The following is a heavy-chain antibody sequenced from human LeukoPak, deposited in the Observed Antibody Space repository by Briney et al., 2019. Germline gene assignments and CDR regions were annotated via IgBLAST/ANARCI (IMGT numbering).Heavy chain of an antibody. V-gene: IGHV5-51*01. Sequence: GESLKISCKGSGYSFPNYWIGWVRQMPGKGLECMGIIYPGDSDARYSPSFQGQVTISAVKSITTAYLRWSSLKASDTAMYYCAVGTGYYFDLWGQGTLVTVSS. CDR1: GYSFPNYW. CDR3: AVGTGYYFDL. J-gene: IGHJ4*02. D-gene: IGHD3/OR15-3a*01. CDR2: IYPGDSDA.